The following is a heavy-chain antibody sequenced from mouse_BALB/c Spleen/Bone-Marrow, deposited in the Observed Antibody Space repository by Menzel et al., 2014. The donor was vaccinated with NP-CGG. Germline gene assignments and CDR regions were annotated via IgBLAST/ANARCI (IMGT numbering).Heavy chain of an antibody. CDR3: ASLTGTFDY. J-gene: IGHJ2*01. D-gene: IGHD4-1*01. CDR1: GFNIKDTY. CDR2: IDPANEHT. Sequence: VQLQQSGAELVKPGASVKLSCTASGFNIKDTYIHWVKQRPEQGLEWIGRIDPANEHTKYDPNFQGKVTITADTSSNTAYLQLSSLTSEDTAVYYCASLTGTFDYWGQGSTLTVSS. V-gene: IGHV14-3*02.